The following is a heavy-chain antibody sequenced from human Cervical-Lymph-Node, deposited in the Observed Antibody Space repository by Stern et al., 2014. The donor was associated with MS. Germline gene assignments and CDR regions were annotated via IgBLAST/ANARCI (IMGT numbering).Heavy chain of an antibody. Sequence: VQLVESGAEVKKPGASVKVSCKASGYTFSDYHMHWVRQAPGQGLEWMGRIYPKGVDTNYAQKCQGRVTMTSDTSIGTAYMELSSLRSDDTAVYYCARDLGFGDYWGQGTLVTVSS. D-gene: IGHD2-15*01. CDR3: ARDLGFGDY. CDR2: IYPKGVDT. J-gene: IGHJ4*02. V-gene: IGHV1-2*06. CDR1: GYTFSDYH.